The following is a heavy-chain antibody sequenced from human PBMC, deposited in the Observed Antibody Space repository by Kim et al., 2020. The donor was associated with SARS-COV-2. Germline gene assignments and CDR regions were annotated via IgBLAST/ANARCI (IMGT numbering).Heavy chain of an antibody. V-gene: IGHV4-59*01. CDR1: GGSISSYY. J-gene: IGHJ3*02. CDR2: IYYSGST. Sequence: SETLSLTCTVSGGSISSYYWSWIRQPPGKGLEWIGYIYYSGSTNYNPSLKSRVTISVDTSKNQFSLKLSSVTAADTAVYYCARVWGYGGVHDAFDIWGQGTMVTVSS. CDR3: ARVWGYGGVHDAFDI. D-gene: IGHD4-17*01.